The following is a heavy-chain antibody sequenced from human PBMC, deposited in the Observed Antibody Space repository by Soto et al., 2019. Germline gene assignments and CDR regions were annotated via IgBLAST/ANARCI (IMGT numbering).Heavy chain of an antibody. CDR1: GCSVSSGKYF. J-gene: IGHJ4*02. CDR3: ARTVMPVGNLAAFDH. Sequence: PSETLSLTCYVSGCSVSSGKYFWSWIRQHPGKGLEWIAYIYNNGNTNYNPSLKSRATISVDTSKNQCSLKLTSVTAADSAVYFCARTVMPVGNLAAFDHWGQGVLVTVS. V-gene: IGHV4-61*01. CDR2: IYNNGNT. D-gene: IGHD7-27*01.